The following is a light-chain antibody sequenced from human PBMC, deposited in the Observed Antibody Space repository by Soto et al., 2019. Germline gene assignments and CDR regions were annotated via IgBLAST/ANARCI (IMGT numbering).Light chain of an antibody. CDR3: QQYSSTFWT. J-gene: IGKJ1*01. Sequence: EIVLTQSPGTLSLSPGERTTLSCRASQSISSSYLAWYQQKPGQAPRLLVYGASSRATGIPDRFSGSGFGTDFTLTISRLEPEDFALYYCQQYSSTFWTLGQGTKVDNK. CDR1: QSISSSY. CDR2: GAS. V-gene: IGKV3-20*01.